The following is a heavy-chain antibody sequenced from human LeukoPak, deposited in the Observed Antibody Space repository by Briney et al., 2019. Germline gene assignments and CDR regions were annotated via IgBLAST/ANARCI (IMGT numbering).Heavy chain of an antibody. V-gene: IGHV4-39*07. CDR1: GGSISSSSYY. CDR3: ARGGVGLSYYMDV. CDR2: IYTSGSI. J-gene: IGHJ6*03. Sequence: SETLSLTCTVSGGSISSSSYYWGWIRQPPGKGLEWIGRIYTSGSINYNPSLKSRVTMSVDTSKNQFSLKLSSVTAADTAVYYCARGGVGLSYYMDVWGKGTTVTISS. D-gene: IGHD3-10*01.